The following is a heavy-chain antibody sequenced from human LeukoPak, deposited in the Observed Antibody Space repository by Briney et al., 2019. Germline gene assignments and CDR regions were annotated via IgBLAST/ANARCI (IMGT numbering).Heavy chain of an antibody. V-gene: IGHV4-59*01. J-gene: IGHJ4*02. D-gene: IGHD2-21*01. Sequence: PSETLSLTCSVSGGPISNYYWSWVWHTPRKGQECVVYIYFSGSTKYNSSLSSRVTISVQTSNNQISLKLSSVTAADTAVYYCARSSSILKIPTFDYWGRGTRVSVSS. CDR2: IYFSGST. CDR3: ARSSSILKIPTFDY. CDR1: GGPISNYY.